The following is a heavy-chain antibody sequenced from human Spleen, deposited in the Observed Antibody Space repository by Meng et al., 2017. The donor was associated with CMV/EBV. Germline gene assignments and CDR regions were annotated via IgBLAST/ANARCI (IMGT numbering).Heavy chain of an antibody. Sequence: SETLSLTCTVSGGSISSYYWSWIRQPPGKGLEWIGYIYYSGSTHYNPSLKSRVTISVDTSKNPFSLKLSSVTAADTADTTKGLYYDFWSGYQNYHNYYGMDVWGQGTTVTVSS. CDR3: GLYYDFWSGYQNYHNYYGMDV. V-gene: IGHV4-59*01. CDR2: IYYSGST. D-gene: IGHD3-3*01. CDR1: GGSISSYY. J-gene: IGHJ6*02.